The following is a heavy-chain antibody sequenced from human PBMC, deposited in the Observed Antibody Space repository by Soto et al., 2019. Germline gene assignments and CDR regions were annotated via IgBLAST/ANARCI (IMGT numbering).Heavy chain of an antibody. Sequence: QVQLQESGPGLVKPSETLSLTCTVSGGSISRSSYYWGWIRQPPGTGLEWIGSIFYSGSTYYNPALQSRVTISVDTSTNQFSLKLRSVTAADTAVYYCARIVRGIVITYYYMDVWGKGTTVTVSS. CDR3: ARIVRGIVITYYYMDV. V-gene: IGHV4-39*01. J-gene: IGHJ6*03. D-gene: IGHD2-21*01. CDR1: GGSISRSSYY. CDR2: IFYSGST.